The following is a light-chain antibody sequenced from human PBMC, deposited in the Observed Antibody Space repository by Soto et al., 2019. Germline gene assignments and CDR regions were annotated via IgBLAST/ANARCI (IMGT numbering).Light chain of an antibody. V-gene: IGKV3-11*01. Sequence: EIVVTQSPATLSLSPGERATLSCRASQSVSSYLAWYQQKPGQAPRLLIYDASNRATGIPARFSGSGSGTDFTLTISSLEPEDFAVYYCQQRSNWPFSFGQGTKVDIK. CDR2: DAS. CDR3: QQRSNWPFS. CDR1: QSVSSY. J-gene: IGKJ1*01.